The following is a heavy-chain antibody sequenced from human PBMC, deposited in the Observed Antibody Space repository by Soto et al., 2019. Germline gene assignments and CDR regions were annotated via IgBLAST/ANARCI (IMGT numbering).Heavy chain of an antibody. D-gene: IGHD1-7*01. Sequence: PSQTLSLTCAISGDSVSSNSAAWNWIRQSPSRGLEWLGRTYYRSRWYNDYAVSVRSRITVNADTSKNQFSLHLNSVTPKDTAVYFCAGTSSLHWYYLAFRDQGSTVLVSS. CDR2: TYYRSRWYN. V-gene: IGHV6-1*01. CDR3: AGTSSLHWYYLAF. CDR1: GDSVSSNSAA. J-gene: IGHJ6*03.